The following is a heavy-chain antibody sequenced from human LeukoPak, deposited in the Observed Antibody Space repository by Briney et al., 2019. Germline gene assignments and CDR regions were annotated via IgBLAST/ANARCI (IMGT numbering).Heavy chain of an antibody. D-gene: IGHD1-14*01. V-gene: IGHV4-4*02. J-gene: IGHJ4*02. Sequence: PSETLSLTCAVSGGSISSSNWWSWVRQPPGKGLEWIGEIYHSGSTYYDPSLKSRVTISVDTSRNQFSLKLTSVTAADTAVYYCARAREPLIYTYFFDYWGQGTLVTVSS. CDR3: ARAREPLIYTYFFDY. CDR2: IYHSGST. CDR1: GGSISSSNW.